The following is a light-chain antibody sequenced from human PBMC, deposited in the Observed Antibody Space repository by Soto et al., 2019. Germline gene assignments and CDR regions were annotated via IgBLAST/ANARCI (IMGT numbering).Light chain of an antibody. CDR3: QQTYSTPET. J-gene: IGKJ1*01. Sequence: DIQMTQSPSSLSASVGDRVTITCRASHGSSRYLNWYQHKPGKAPNLLMYVASSLQSGVGSRFSGSGYGTDFTHTISSLHPEDFATYSCQQTYSTPETFGKGTKVDLK. V-gene: IGKV1-39*01. CDR1: HGSSRY. CDR2: VAS.